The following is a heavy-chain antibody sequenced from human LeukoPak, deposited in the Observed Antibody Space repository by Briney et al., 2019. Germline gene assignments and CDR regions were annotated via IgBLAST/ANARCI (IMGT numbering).Heavy chain of an antibody. Sequence: SETLSLTCSVSGGSISSGGYSWSWIWQPPGKGLEWIGYIYHSGSTYYNPSLKSRVTISIDRSKNQFSLKLSSVTAADTAVYYCARGRYYDSSGPPGHWGQGTLVTVSS. D-gene: IGHD3-22*01. CDR3: ARGRYYDSSGPPGH. CDR1: GGSISSGGYS. J-gene: IGHJ4*02. V-gene: IGHV4-30-2*01. CDR2: IYHSGST.